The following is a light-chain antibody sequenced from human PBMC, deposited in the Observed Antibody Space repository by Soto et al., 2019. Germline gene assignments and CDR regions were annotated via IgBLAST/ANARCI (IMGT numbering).Light chain of an antibody. V-gene: IGLV1-44*01. J-gene: IGLJ1*01. CDR2: SNN. Sequence: QSALTQPPSASGTPGQRVTSSCSGSSSNIGSNTVNLYQQLPGTAPKLLIYSNNQRPSGVPDRFSGSKSGTSASLAISGLQSEDEADYYCAAWDDSLNGYVFGTGTKVTVL. CDR3: AAWDDSLNGYV. CDR1: SSNIGSNT.